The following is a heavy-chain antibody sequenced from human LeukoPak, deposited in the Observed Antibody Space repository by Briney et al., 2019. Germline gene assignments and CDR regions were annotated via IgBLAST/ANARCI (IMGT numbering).Heavy chain of an antibody. CDR1: GYTFTGQY. CDR2: INSNNGGT. Sequence: ASVKVSCKASGYTFTGQYLHWVRQAPGQGLEWMGWINSNNGGTSYAQKFQGRVTMTRDTSINTAYMELSRLISDDTAVYYCARDRTQGVWYFDLWGRGTLITVSS. V-gene: IGHV1-2*02. CDR3: ARDRTQGVWYFDL. J-gene: IGHJ2*01. D-gene: IGHD2-8*01.